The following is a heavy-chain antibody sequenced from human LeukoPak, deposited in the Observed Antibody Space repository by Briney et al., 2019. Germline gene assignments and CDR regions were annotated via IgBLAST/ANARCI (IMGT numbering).Heavy chain of an antibody. CDR1: GGSISSSSYY. J-gene: IGHJ6*03. CDR2: IHYSGST. Sequence: PSETLSLTCTVSGGSISSSSYYWGWIRQPPGKGLEWIGSIHYSGSTYYNPSLKSRVTISVDTSKNQFSLKLSSVTAADTAVYYCARKNSSTRRYYYYMDVWGKGTTVTVSS. V-gene: IGHV4-39*07. D-gene: IGHD6-13*01. CDR3: ARKNSSTRRYYYYMDV.